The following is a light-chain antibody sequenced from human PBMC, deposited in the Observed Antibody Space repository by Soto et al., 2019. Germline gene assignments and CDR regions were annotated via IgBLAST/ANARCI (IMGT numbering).Light chain of an antibody. J-gene: IGKJ4*01. CDR2: DAS. CDR1: QNIVTN. CDR3: QQYNNWPPRLT. Sequence: IVMTQSPVTLSVSPWERATLSFRAIQNIVTNLAWYQQKPGQAPRLVIYDASTRATDIPARFSGSGFGTEFILTISSLQSADFAVYYCQQYNNWPPRLTFGGGTKVDIK. V-gene: IGKV3-15*01.